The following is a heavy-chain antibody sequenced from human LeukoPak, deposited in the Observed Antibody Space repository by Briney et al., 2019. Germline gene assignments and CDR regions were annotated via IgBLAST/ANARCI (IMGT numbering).Heavy chain of an antibody. J-gene: IGHJ6*03. CDR1: GYSFTSYW. CDR3: ARQAVVAARYYYYMDV. CDR2: IYPGDSDT. D-gene: IGHD2-15*01. V-gene: IGHV5-51*01. Sequence: GESLKISCKGSGYSFTSYWIGWVRQMPGKGLEWMGIIYPGDSDTRYNPSFQGQVTISADKSISTAYLQWSSLKASDTAMYYCARQAVVAARYYYYMDVWGKGTTVTVSS.